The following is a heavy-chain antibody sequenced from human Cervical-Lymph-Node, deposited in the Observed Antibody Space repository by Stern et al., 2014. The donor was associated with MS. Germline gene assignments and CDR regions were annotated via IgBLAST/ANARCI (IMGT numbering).Heavy chain of an antibody. Sequence: VHLVESGAEVKKPGSSVKVSCKASGGTFSSYAISWVRQAPGQGLEGMGGLIPIFGTANYAQKFQGRVTITADESTSTAYMELSSLRSEDTAVYYCARGELKEGLVRGMDVWGQGTTVTVSS. CDR3: ARGELKEGLVRGMDV. J-gene: IGHJ6*02. CDR2: LIPIFGTA. CDR1: GGTFSSYA. V-gene: IGHV1-69*01. D-gene: IGHD1-26*01.